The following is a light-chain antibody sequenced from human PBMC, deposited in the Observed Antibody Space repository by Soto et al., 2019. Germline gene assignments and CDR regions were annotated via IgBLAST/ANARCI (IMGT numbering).Light chain of an antibody. CDR3: SSYTSSNTRV. Sequence: HSALTHVASVTGFPGQAITISCTGTSSDVGGYNYVSWYQQYPGKAPKLMIYDVSNRPSGVSNRFSGSKSGNTASLTISGLQAEDEADYYCSSYTSSNTRVLGTGTKVTVL. J-gene: IGLJ1*01. V-gene: IGLV2-14*01. CDR1: SSDVGGYNY. CDR2: DVS.